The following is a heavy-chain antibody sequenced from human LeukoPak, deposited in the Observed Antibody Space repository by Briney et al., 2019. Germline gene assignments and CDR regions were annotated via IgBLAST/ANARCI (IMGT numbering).Heavy chain of an antibody. Sequence: GGSLRLSCAASGFTFSDYEMNWIRQTPGKGLEWISYISSRGNTVYYADSVKGRFTVSRDNAKNSLYLQMNSLRAEDTAVYYCARDDSGGLTDFWGRGTLVTVSS. CDR3: ARDDSGGLTDF. CDR2: ISSRGNTV. J-gene: IGHJ4*02. CDR1: GFTFSDYE. D-gene: IGHD6-19*01. V-gene: IGHV3-48*03.